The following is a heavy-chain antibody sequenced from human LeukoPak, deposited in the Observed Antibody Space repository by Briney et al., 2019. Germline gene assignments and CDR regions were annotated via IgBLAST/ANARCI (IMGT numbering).Heavy chain of an antibody. V-gene: IGHV5-51*01. CDR1: GYSFTSYW. J-gene: IGHJ4*02. D-gene: IGHD6-13*01. CDR3: ARHFGMYSSSWRYPDY. Sequence: GESLKISCKGSGYSFTSYWIGWVRQMLEKGLKWMGIIYPGDSDTSYSPSFQGQVTISADKSISTAYLQWSSLKASDTAMYYCARHFGMYSSSWRYPDYWGQGTLVTVSS. CDR2: IYPGDSDT.